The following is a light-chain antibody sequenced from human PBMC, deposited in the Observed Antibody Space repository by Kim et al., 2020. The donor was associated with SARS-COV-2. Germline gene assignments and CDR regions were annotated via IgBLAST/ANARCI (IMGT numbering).Light chain of an antibody. CDR3: TACENSLNAPV. J-gene: IGLJ2*01. CDR2: GNN. CDR1: RSNVGSNY. V-gene: IGLV1-44*01. Sequence: GQMVTIASSGSRSNVGSNYVTWYQQLPGTAPKPLSYGNNKRPSGVSDRFSGSKSGNSASLAISGLQAEDEADYYCTACENSLNAPVFGGGTQLTVL.